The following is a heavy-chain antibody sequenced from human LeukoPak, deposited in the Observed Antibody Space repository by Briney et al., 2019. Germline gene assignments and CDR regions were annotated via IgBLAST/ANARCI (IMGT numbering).Heavy chain of an antibody. CDR2: ISSSSSYI. J-gene: IGHJ6*02. CDR3: ARDQAGSGSYWYYYYGMDV. V-gene: IGHV3-21*01. Sequence: PGGSLRLSCAASGFTFSSYSMNWVRQAPGKGLEWVSSISSSSSYIYYADSVKGRFTISRDNAKNSLYLQMNSLRAEDTAVYYCARDQAGSGSYWYYYYGMDVWGQGTTVTVSS. D-gene: IGHD1-26*01. CDR1: GFTFSSYS.